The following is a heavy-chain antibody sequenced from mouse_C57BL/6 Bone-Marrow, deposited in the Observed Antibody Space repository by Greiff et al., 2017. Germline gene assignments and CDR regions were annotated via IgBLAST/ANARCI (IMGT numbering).Heavy chain of an antibody. V-gene: IGHV5-4*01. J-gene: IGHJ3*01. D-gene: IGHD1-1*01. CDR1: GFTFSSYA. Sequence: EVQLVESGGGLVKPGGSLTLSCAASGFTFSSYAMSWVRQTPEQRLEWVATISDGGSYTYYPDNVKGRFTISRDNAKNNLYLQMSHLKSEDTAMYYCARDRITTVVAPFAYWGQGTLVTVSA. CDR3: ARDRITTVVAPFAY. CDR2: ISDGGSYT.